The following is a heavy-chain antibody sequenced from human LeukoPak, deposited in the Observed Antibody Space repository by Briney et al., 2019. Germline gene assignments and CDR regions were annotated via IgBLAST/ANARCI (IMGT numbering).Heavy chain of an antibody. V-gene: IGHV4-39*01. D-gene: IGHD6-19*01. Sequence: SETLSLTCTVSGGSISSSSYYWGWIRQPPGKGLEWIGSIYYSGSTYYNPSLKSRVTISVDTSKNQFSLKLSSVTAADTAVYYCARRRLGSQFDYWGQGTLVTVSS. CDR1: GGSISSSSYY. CDR3: ARRRLGSQFDY. J-gene: IGHJ4*02. CDR2: IYYSGST.